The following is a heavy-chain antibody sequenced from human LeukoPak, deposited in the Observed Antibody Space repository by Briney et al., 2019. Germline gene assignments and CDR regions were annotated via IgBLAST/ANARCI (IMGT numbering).Heavy chain of an antibody. D-gene: IGHD3-22*01. J-gene: IGHJ4*02. CDR2: IYYSGST. CDR1: GVSISSSSYY. V-gene: IGHV4-39*01. CDR3: ASPIPDNSGVGLFGY. Sequence: SETLSLTCTVSGVSISSSSYYWGWIRQPPGKGLEWIGSIYYSGSTYYNPSLKSRVTISVDTSKNQFSLKLSSVTAADTAVYYCASPIPDNSGVGLFGYWGQGTLVTVSS.